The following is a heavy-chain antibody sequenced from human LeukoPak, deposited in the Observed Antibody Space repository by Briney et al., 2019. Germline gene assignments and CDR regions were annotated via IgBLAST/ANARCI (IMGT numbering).Heavy chain of an antibody. D-gene: IGHD6-13*01. Sequence: GSSVKVSSKPPRGTFTNSAISWGRAALGPGLECMGRIIPILGIANNAQKFQGRVTITADKSTSTAYMELSSLRAEDTAVYYCARAFLIAAAGYYFDYWGQGTLVTVSS. CDR1: RGTFTNSA. V-gene: IGHV1-69*04. J-gene: IGHJ4*02. CDR2: IIPILGIA. CDR3: ARAFLIAAAGYYFDY.